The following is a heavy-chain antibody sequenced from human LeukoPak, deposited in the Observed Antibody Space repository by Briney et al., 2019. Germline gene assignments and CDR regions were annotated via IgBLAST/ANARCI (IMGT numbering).Heavy chain of an antibody. D-gene: IGHD3-10*01. CDR2: INSDGSST. Sequence: GGSLNLSCAASGFTFSSYWMHWVRQAPGKGLVWVSRINSDGSSTSYADSVKGRFTISRDNAKNTLYLQMNSLRAEDTAVYYCARVPNYYGSGSYDYWGQGTLVTVSS. CDR1: GFTFSSYW. J-gene: IGHJ4*02. CDR3: ARVPNYYGSGSYDY. V-gene: IGHV3-74*01.